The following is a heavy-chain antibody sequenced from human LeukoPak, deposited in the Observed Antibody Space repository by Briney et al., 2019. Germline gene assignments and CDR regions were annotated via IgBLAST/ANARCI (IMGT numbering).Heavy chain of an antibody. CDR3: ARADKLGIAYYFDY. J-gene: IGHJ4*02. D-gene: IGHD7-27*01. V-gene: IGHV4-34*01. CDR1: GGSFSGYY. CDR2: INHSGST. Sequence: PSETLSLTCAVYGGSFSGYYWSWIRQPPGKGLEWIGEINHSGSTNYNPSLKSRVTISVDTSKNRFSLKLSSVTAADTAVYYCARADKLGIAYYFDYWGQGTLVTVSS.